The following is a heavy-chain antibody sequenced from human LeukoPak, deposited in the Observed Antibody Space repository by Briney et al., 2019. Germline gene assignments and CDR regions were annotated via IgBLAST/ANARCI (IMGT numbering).Heavy chain of an antibody. CDR1: GYTFAGYY. D-gene: IGHD3-16*01. V-gene: IGHV1-2*02. CDR3: ARVQGYVRLWPDI. Sequence: ASVKVSCKASGYTFAGYYMHWVRQAPGQGLEWMGWINPNSGGTNYAQKFQGRVTMTRDTSISTAYMELRSLRSDDTAVYYCARVQGYVRLWPDIWGQGTMVTVSS. CDR2: INPNSGGT. J-gene: IGHJ3*02.